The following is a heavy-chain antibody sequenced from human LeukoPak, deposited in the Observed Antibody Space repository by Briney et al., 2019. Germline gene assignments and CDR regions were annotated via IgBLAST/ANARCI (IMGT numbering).Heavy chain of an antibody. V-gene: IGHV1-18*01. Sequence: GASVKVSCKASGYTFTRYGINWVRQAPGEALEWMGWISVHGGNANYAQKVQGRVTMTRDISTSTAYMELRSLRPDDTAVYFCARGVDNYDGSMDAFLIWGQGTPVTVSS. J-gene: IGHJ3*02. CDR1: GYTFTRYG. CDR3: ARGVDNYDGSMDAFLI. CDR2: ISVHGGNA. D-gene: IGHD3-22*01.